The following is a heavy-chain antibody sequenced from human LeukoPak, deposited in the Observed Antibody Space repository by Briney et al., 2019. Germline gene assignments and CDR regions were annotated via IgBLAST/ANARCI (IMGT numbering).Heavy chain of an antibody. J-gene: IGHJ1*01. Sequence: GASVKVSCKASGFTFTSSAVQWVRQARGQRLEWIGWIVVGSGNTNHAQKFQERVTITRDMSTSTAYMELSSLRSEDTAVYYCAADFVGYCSGGSCDPLAEYFQHWGQGTLVTVSS. V-gene: IGHV1-58*01. CDR1: GFTFTSSA. CDR3: AADFVGYCSGGSCDPLAEYFQH. D-gene: IGHD2-15*01. CDR2: IVVGSGNT.